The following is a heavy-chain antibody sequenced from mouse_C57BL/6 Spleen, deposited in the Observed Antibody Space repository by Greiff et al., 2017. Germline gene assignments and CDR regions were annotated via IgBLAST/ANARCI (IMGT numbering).Heavy chain of an antibody. Sequence: VQLQQSGTELVKPGASVKLSCEASGYTFTSYWMPWVRQRPGQGLEWVGNISTSNGGTNYNDRFKRKATLTVDNSSSTSYMQLSSLTSEDSAVYYCGREGTVVCTMYFEVWGTGATVT. CDR2: ISTSNGGT. CDR3: GREGTVVCTMYFEV. D-gene: IGHD1-1*01. CDR1: GYTFTSYW. J-gene: IGHJ1*03. V-gene: IGHV1-53*01.